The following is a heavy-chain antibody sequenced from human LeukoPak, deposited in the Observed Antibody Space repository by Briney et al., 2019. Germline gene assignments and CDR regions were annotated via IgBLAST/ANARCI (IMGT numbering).Heavy chain of an antibody. CDR3: ARELVDIVVVVSAMTQPYYFDY. J-gene: IGHJ4*02. V-gene: IGHV4-61*02. Sequence: PSETLSLTCTVSSGSISSGSYYWSWIRQPAGKGLEWIGRIYTSGNTNYNPSLKSRVTISVDTSKNQFSLKLSSVTAADTAVYYCARELVDIVVVVSAMTQPYYFDYWGQGTLVTVSS. D-gene: IGHD2-15*01. CDR2: IYTSGNT. CDR1: SGSISSGSYY.